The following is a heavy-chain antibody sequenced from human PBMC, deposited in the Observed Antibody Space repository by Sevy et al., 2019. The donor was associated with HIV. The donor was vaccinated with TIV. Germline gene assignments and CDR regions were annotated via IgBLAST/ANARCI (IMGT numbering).Heavy chain of an antibody. CDR1: GFTFSTYG. Sequence: GGSLRLSFAASGFTFSTYGMHWVRQAPGKGLEWVAVISYDGSNKYYADSVKGRFTISRDNSKNTLYVQMNSVRAEDTAVYYCAKEGNSGSSTSTPYGMDVWGQGTTVTVSS. V-gene: IGHV3-30*18. D-gene: IGHD2-2*01. J-gene: IGHJ6*02. CDR2: ISYDGSNK. CDR3: AKEGNSGSSTSTPYGMDV.